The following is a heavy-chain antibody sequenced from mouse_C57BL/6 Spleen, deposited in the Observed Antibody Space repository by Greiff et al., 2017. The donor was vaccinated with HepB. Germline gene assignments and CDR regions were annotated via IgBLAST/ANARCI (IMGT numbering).Heavy chain of an antibody. CDR1: GFTFSSYG. CDR3: ARERLSGTKDDYFDY. V-gene: IGHV5-6*01. J-gene: IGHJ2*01. CDR2: ISSGGSYT. D-gene: IGHD4-1*01. Sequence: EVQLVESGGDLVKPGGSLKLSCAASGFTFSSYGMSWVRQTPDKRLEWVATISSGGSYTYYPDSVKGRFTISRDNAKNTLYLQMSSLKSEDTAMYYCARERLSGTKDDYFDYWGQGTTLTVSS.